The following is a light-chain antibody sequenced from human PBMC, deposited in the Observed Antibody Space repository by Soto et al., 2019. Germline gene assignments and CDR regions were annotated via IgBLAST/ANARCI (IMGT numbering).Light chain of an antibody. CDR3: QQSDSNPYT. Sequence: DIQMTQAPSSLSASVGDRVTISCRASQSITTYLNWYQQKPGKAPKLLIYAASSLQSGVPSRFSGSGSGADFTLTISSLQPEDFATYYGQQSDSNPYTFGQGTKLEIK. V-gene: IGKV1-39*01. CDR1: QSITTY. CDR2: AAS. J-gene: IGKJ2*01.